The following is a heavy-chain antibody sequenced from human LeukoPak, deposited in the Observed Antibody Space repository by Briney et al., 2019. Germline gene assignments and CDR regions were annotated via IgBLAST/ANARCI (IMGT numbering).Heavy chain of an antibody. V-gene: IGHV3-53*01. J-gene: IGHJ4*02. CDR2: IYAGGGT. Sequence: GGSLRLSCAASGFTFSSYAMSWVRQAPGKGLEWVSLIYAGGGTAYADSVKGRFTISRDNSKNTLYLQMNYVRAEDTAVYYCARDMAYHDMLTGYEVSRFFDYWGQGTLVTVSS. CDR1: GFTFSSYA. D-gene: IGHD3-9*01. CDR3: ARDMAYHDMLTGYEVSRFFDY.